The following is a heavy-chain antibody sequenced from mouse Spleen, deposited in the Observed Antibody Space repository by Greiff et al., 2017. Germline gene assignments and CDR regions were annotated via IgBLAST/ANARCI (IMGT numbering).Heavy chain of an antibody. V-gene: IGHV1-7*01. D-gene: IGHD3-3*01. Sequence: QVQLKESGAELAKPGASVKMSCKASGYTFTSYWMHWVKQRPGQGLEWIGYINPSTGYTEYNQKFKDKATLTADKSSSTAYMQLSSLTSEDSAVYYCARSGGTWYFDYWGQGTTLTVSS. CDR1: GYTFTSYW. CDR3: ARSGGTWYFDY. CDR2: INPSTGYT. J-gene: IGHJ2*01.